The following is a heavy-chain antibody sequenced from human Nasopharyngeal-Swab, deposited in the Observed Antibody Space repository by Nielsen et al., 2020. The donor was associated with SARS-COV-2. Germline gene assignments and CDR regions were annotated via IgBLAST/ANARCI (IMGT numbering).Heavy chain of an antibody. V-gene: IGHV3-7*01. Sequence: GVSLRLSCAASGVTFSSYWMSWVRQAPGKGLEWVANIQQDGSEKYYVDSVKGRFTISRDNAKNSLYLQMNSLRAEDTAVYYCARLESSSWYWSYWGQGTLVTVSS. D-gene: IGHD6-13*01. J-gene: IGHJ4*02. CDR1: GVTFSSYW. CDR3: ARLESSSWYWSY. CDR2: IQQDGSEK.